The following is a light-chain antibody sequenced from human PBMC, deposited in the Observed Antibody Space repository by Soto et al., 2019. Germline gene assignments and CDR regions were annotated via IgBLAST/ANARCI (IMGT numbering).Light chain of an antibody. CDR2: AVS. J-gene: IGKJ5*01. Sequence: AIRMTQSPSSFSASTGDRVTITCRASQGISSYLAWYQHKPGKAPKLLVYAVSFLETGVPSRFSGRGSGTVFSLTINSLQSDDFATYYCQQHDGRPTMTFGQGTRLDSK. V-gene: IGKV1-8*01. CDR1: QGISSY. CDR3: QQHDGRPTMT.